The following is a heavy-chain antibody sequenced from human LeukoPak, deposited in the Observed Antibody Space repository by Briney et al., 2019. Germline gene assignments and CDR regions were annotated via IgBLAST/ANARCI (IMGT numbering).Heavy chain of an antibody. V-gene: IGHV3-30-3*01. CDR2: ISYDGSNK. Sequence: TGGSLRLSCAASGFTFSSYAMHWVRQAPGKGLEWVAVISYDGSNKYYADSVKGRFTISRDNSKNTLYLQMNSLRAEDTAVYYCARDVPRYCSSTSCFPFDYWGQGTLVTVSS. J-gene: IGHJ4*02. CDR3: ARDVPRYCSSTSCFPFDY. D-gene: IGHD2-2*01. CDR1: GFTFSSYA.